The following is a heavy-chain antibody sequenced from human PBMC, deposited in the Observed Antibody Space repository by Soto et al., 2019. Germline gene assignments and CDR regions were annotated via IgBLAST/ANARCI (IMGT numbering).Heavy chain of an antibody. CDR3: TRGSFLEWSCMDV. CDR2: INPSGTIT. CDR1: GYTFNRYY. V-gene: IGHV1-46*02. Sequence: VASVKVSCKASGYTFNRYYMHWVRQAPGQGLEWMGMINPSGTITSYAQKFQGRVTMTRDTSTSTLHMELSSLRSEDTAVYYCTRGSFLEWSCMDVWGQGTTVTVSS. J-gene: IGHJ6*02. D-gene: IGHD3-3*01.